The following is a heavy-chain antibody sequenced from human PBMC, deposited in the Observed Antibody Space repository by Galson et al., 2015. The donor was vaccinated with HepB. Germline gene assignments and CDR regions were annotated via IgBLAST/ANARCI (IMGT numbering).Heavy chain of an antibody. J-gene: IGHJ4*02. CDR2: ISSAGDIQ. V-gene: IGHV3-30-3*01. Sequence: SLRLSCAASGFTFNTYPMLWVRQAPGKGLVRVPAISSAGDIQLHADSVKGRFTFPRDNSENMLHLQMNSLRVDDTAIYYCERDAMGRGSGSYSAFDYWGQGTLVTVSS. D-gene: IGHD1-26*01. CDR1: GFTFNTYP. CDR3: ERDAMGRGSGSYSAFDY.